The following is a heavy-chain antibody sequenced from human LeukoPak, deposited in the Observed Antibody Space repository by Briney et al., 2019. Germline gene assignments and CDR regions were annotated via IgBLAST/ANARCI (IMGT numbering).Heavy chain of an antibody. CDR3: ARDHDILTGYYWVTSAYDAFDI. V-gene: IGHV3-74*01. D-gene: IGHD3-9*01. CDR1: GFTFSSYW. Sequence: GGSLRLSCAASGFTFSSYWMHWGRQAPGKGLVWVSRINSDGSSTSYADSVKGRFTISRDNAKNTLYLQMNSLRAEDTAVYYCARDHDILTGYYWVTSAYDAFDIWGQVTMVTVSS. CDR2: INSDGSST. J-gene: IGHJ3*02.